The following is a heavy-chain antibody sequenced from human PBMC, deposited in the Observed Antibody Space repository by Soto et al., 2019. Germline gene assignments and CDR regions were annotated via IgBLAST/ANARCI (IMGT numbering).Heavy chain of an antibody. J-gene: IGHJ5*02. Sequence: ASVKVSCKASGYTFTSYAMHWVRQAPGQRLEWMGWMNPNSGDTGYSQKFQGRVTITRNTSISTAYMELSSLRSEDTAVYYCAIRVWGQQLVNFDPWGQGTLVTVSS. D-gene: IGHD6-13*01. CDR3: AIRVWGQQLVNFDP. CDR2: MNPNSGDT. V-gene: IGHV1-8*01. CDR1: GYTFTSYA.